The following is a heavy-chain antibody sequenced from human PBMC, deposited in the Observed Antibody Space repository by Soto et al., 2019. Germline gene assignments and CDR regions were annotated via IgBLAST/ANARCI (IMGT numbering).Heavy chain of an antibody. J-gene: IGHJ4*02. CDR2: IKSKTDGGTT. D-gene: IGHD4-4*01. Sequence: PGGSLRLSCAASGFTFSNAWMNWVRQAPGKGLEWVGRIKSKTDGGTTDYAAPVKGRFTISRDDSKNTLYLQMNSLKTEDTAVYYCTTEVVYDYSNVSNDYWGQGTLVTVSS. CDR1: GFTFSNAW. V-gene: IGHV3-15*07. CDR3: TTEVVYDYSNVSNDY.